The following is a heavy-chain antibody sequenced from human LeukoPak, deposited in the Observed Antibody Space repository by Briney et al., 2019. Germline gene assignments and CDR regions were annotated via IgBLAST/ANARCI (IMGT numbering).Heavy chain of an antibody. CDR3: AKDGSSSGYPYYMDV. CDR2: ISGSGGST. J-gene: IGHJ6*03. CDR1: GFTFSTYA. V-gene: IGHV3-23*01. D-gene: IGHD5-12*01. Sequence: PGGSLRLSCEVSGFTFSTYAMSWVRQAPGKGLEWVSVISGSGGSTYYADSVKGRFTISRDNSKNTLYLQMNSLRAEDTAVYYCAKDGSSSGYPYYMDVWGKGTTDTVSS.